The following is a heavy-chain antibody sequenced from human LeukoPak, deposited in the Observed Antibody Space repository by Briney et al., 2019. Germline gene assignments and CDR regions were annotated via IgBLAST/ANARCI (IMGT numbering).Heavy chain of an antibody. CDR3: VSRLYKYQLHDY. Sequence: PSETLSLTCAVYGVSFSGYYWSWIRQPPGKGLEWIGEINHSGSTNYNPSLKSRVTISVDTSKNQFSLKLSSVTAADTAVYYCVSRLYKYQLHDYWGQGTLVTVSS. D-gene: IGHD2-2*01. J-gene: IGHJ4*02. CDR1: GVSFSGYY. CDR2: INHSGST. V-gene: IGHV4-34*01.